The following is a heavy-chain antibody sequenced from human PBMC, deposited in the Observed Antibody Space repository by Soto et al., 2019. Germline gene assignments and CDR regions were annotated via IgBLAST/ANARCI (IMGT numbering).Heavy chain of an antibody. CDR1: GGSISSNY. CDR3: ARYRREAVAGYTLDN. D-gene: IGHD6-13*01. V-gene: IGHV4-59*01. J-gene: IGHJ4*02. CDR2: VYNSGST. Sequence: SETLSLTCTVSGGSISSNYWTWIRQPPGKGLEWIGYVYNSGSTNYNPSLKSRVTISEETSKSQFSLKVNSMTAADTAVYYCARYRREAVAGYTLDNWGQGILVTVSS.